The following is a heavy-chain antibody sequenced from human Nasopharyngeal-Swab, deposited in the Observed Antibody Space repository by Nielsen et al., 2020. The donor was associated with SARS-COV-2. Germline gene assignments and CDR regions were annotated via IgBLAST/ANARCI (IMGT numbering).Heavy chain of an antibody. CDR1: GFTFSSYW. J-gene: IGHJ6*02. CDR2: IKQDGSEK. D-gene: IGHD3-3*01. CDR3: ARDGNTYYDFWSGYYNYYYYGMDV. V-gene: IGHV3-7*01. Sequence: GSLKISCAASGFTFSSYWMSWVRQAPGKGLEWVANIKQDGSEKYYVDSVKGRFTISRDNAKNSLYLQMNSLRAEDTAVYYCARDGNTYYDFWSGYYNYYYYGMDVWGQGTTVTVSS.